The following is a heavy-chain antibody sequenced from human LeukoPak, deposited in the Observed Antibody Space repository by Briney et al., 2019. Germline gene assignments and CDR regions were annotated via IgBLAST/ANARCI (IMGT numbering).Heavy chain of an antibody. V-gene: IGHV3-48*01. CDR2: ISSSSGTI. D-gene: IGHD3-16*01. CDR1: GFTFSSYS. J-gene: IGHJ4*02. Sequence: PGGSLRLSCAASGFTFSSYSMSWVRQTPGKGLEWLSYISSSSGTIYSADSVKGRFTISRDNAKNSLYLQMNSLRAEDTAVYYCARRGWGGSGFDYWGQGTLVTVSS. CDR3: ARRGWGGSGFDY.